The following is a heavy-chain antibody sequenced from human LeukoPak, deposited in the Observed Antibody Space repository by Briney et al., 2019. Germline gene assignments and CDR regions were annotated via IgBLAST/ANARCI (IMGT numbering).Heavy chain of an antibody. CDR3: ARDGIRSSGYSGYDIWFDP. D-gene: IGHD5-12*01. V-gene: IGHV3-48*01. Sequence: GGSLRLSCVGSGFTFSSYSMSWVRQAPGKGLEWVSYISISTSSIDYADSVKGRFTISRDNSKNTLYLQMNSLRAEDTAVYYCARDGIRSSGYSGYDIWFDPWGQGTLVTVSS. CDR2: ISISTSSI. J-gene: IGHJ5*02. CDR1: GFTFSSYS.